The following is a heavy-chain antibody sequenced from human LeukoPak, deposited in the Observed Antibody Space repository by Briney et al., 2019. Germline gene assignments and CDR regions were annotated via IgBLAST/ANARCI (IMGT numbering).Heavy chain of an antibody. J-gene: IGHJ6*03. V-gene: IGHV3-53*01. CDR2: IYSGGST. CDR3: ARVLGGSDVLTIFGVVSNYYYYMDV. D-gene: IGHD3-3*01. CDR1: GFTVSSNY. Sequence: GGSLRLSCAASGFTVSSNYMSWVRQAPGKGLEWVSVIYSGGSTYYADSVKGRFTISRDNSKNTLYLQMNSLRAEDTAVYYCARVLGGSDVLTIFGVVSNYYYYMDVWGKGTTVTVSS.